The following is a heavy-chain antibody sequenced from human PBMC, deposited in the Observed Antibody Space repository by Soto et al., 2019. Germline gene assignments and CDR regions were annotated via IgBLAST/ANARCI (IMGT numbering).Heavy chain of an antibody. CDR3: VKDKWYNNTWYLDY. J-gene: IGHJ4*02. CDR1: GFTFSDYY. CDR2: ISSSSSYT. Sequence: GGSLRLSCAASGFTFSDYYMSWIRQAPGKGLEWVSYISSSSSYTNYADSVKGRFTISRDNAKNSLYLQMNSLRPEDTALYYCVKDKWYNNTWYLDYWGQGTLVTVSS. D-gene: IGHD6-13*01. V-gene: IGHV3-11*05.